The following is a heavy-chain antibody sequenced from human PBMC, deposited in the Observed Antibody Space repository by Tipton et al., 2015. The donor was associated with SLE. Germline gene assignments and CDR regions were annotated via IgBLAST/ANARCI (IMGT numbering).Heavy chain of an antibody. Sequence: TLSLTCAIYGGSFSGYYWSWIRQPPGKGLEWIGYIYYRGSTNYNPTLRSRVTISVDTSKNQFSLKLTSVTAADTAVYYCARHELVAAKADYWGQGTLVTVSS. J-gene: IGHJ4*02. D-gene: IGHD5-12*01. CDR2: IYYRGST. CDR1: GGSFSGYY. CDR3: ARHELVAAKADY. V-gene: IGHV4-59*08.